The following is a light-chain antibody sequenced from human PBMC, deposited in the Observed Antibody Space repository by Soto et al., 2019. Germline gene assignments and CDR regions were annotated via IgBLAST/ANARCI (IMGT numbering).Light chain of an antibody. CDR3: QQYHTWSPIT. CDR1: QSVSSN. V-gene: IGKV3-15*01. CDR2: ETA. Sequence: EIVMTQYPATPSVSPGERATLSCRASQSVSSNLACSQQKPGQAPRLLIYETATRATGIIPSFSGSGSWTELTIRTSSLQPGDVGIYYCQQYHTWSPITFGQGTRLEIK. J-gene: IGKJ5*01.